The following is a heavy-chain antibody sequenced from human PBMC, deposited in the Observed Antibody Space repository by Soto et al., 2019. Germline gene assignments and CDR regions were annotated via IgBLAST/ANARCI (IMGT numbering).Heavy chain of an antibody. V-gene: IGHV3-74*01. CDR1: GLSFNIYW. Sequence: EVQLVESGGGLVQPGGSLRLSCAASGLSFNIYWMHWVRQVPGKGLVWLARINSDGSHTTYVDSVKGRFTISRDNAKNTVFLQMDSLRDEDTGVYYCAGGMAGLDVWGQGTTVTVS. J-gene: IGHJ6*02. CDR3: AGGMAGLDV. CDR2: INSDGSHT.